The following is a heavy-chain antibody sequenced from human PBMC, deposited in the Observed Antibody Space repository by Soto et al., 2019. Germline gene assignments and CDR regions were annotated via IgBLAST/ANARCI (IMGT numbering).Heavy chain of an antibody. J-gene: IGHJ4*02. Sequence: ASETLSLTCTVSGDSISRGGHYWSWIRQHPGKGLEWIGYMFYSGSIYYSPSLKSRVIIPVDASKNQFSLKLSSVTAADTAVYYCARALAARPTGDLYYFDYWGQGVLVTVSS. V-gene: IGHV4-31*03. CDR2: MFYSGSI. CDR1: GDSISRGGHY. CDR3: ARALAARPTGDLYYFDY. D-gene: IGHD6-6*01.